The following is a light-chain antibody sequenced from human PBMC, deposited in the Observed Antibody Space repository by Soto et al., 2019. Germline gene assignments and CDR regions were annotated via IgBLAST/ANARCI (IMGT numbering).Light chain of an antibody. CDR1: QTISTY. V-gene: IGKV1-39*01. CDR3: KQSFSTNRT. Sequence: DIQMTQSPSPLSASVGDRVTITCRASQTISTYLNWYQQKPGKAPKLLIYGASSLQSGVPSRFSGSGSGTDFTLTISSLQPEDFATYYRKQSFSTNRTLAQGTTVDIK. CDR2: GAS. J-gene: IGKJ1*01.